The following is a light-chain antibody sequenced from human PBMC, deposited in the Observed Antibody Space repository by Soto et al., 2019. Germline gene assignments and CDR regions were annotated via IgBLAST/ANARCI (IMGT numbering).Light chain of an antibody. CDR2: GAS. J-gene: IGKJ5*01. Sequence: EIVVTQSPATLSVSPGERATLSCRASQTVTRNYLAWHQQKPGQTPRLLVYGASSRATGIPDRFSGSGSGTDFTLTISRLEPEDFAVYYCQQHGSSPITFGQGTRLEIK. V-gene: IGKV3-20*01. CDR3: QQHGSSPIT. CDR1: QTVTRNY.